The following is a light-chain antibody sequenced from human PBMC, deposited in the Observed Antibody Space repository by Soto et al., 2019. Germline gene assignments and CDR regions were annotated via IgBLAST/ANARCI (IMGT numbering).Light chain of an antibody. CDR2: ADT. CDR3: QSFDRSLNFL. Sequence: QSVLTQPPSVSGAPGQTVTISCTGSSPNLGAGFNVHWYQQFPGTAPKLLIYADTNRPSGVPDRFSASKSDTSASLAITDLQTEDEADYYCQSFDRSLNFLFGGGTKLTVL. J-gene: IGLJ3*02. CDR1: SPNLGAGFN. V-gene: IGLV1-40*01.